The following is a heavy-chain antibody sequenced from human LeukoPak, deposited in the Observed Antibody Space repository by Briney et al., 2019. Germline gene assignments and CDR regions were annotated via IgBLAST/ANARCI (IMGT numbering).Heavy chain of an antibody. D-gene: IGHD3-9*01. J-gene: IGHJ6*02. CDR3: AKDDILTGPIRDRYYYYGMDV. Sequence: GGSLRLSCAASGFTFSNSAMSWVRQAPGKGLGWVSTLSGSGITTYYADSVKGRFTISRDNSKNTLYLQMNSLRAEDTAVYYCAKDDILTGPIRDRYYYYGMDVWGQGTTVTVSS. CDR2: LSGSGITT. CDR1: GFTFSNSA. V-gene: IGHV3-23*01.